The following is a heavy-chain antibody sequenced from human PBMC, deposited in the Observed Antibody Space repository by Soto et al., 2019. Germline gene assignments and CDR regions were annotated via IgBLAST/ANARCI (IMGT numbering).Heavy chain of an antibody. J-gene: IGHJ5*02. CDR1: GYSISSNNW. CDR2: IYHSGST. V-gene: IGHV4-28*03. CDR3: ARGIYHSTSGDNWFDP. Sequence: PSETLSLTCAVSGYSISSNNWWGWIRQPPGKGLEWIGYIYHSGSTYYNLALKSRVTMSVDTSKNQFSLKLSSVSAVDTAVYFCARGIYHSTSGDNWFDPWGQGTQVTVSS. D-gene: IGHD3-22*01.